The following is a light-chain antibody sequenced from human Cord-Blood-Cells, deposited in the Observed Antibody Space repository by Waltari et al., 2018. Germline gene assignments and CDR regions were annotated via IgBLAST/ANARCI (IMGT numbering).Light chain of an antibody. J-gene: IGLJ2*01. CDR1: SSDVGGYNY. CDR3: CSNAGSYTFV. V-gene: IGLV2-11*01. Sequence: QSALPQPRSVSGSPGQSVTIPCTGTSSDVGGYNYVSWYQQHPARAPKRMIYNVSKQPSGVPARFSGSKSGSSDTLTLSRLKADDEADYYCCSNAGSYTFVFGGGTKLTVL. CDR2: NVS.